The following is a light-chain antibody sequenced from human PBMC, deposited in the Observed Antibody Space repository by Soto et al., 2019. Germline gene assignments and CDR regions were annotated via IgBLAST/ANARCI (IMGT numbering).Light chain of an antibody. CDR1: QSISSY. V-gene: IGKV1-39*01. J-gene: IGKJ1*01. CDR2: AAS. CDR3: QQSYSTLWT. Sequence: DIQMTQSPSSLSASVGDRVTITCRASQSISSYLNWYQQKPGKAPKLLIYAASSVQSGVPSRFGGSGSGTDVTLTISSLQPEDFATYYCQQSYSTLWTFGQGTKVEIK.